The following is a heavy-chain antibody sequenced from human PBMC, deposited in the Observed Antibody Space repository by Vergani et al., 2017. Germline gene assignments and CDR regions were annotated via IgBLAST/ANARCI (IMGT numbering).Heavy chain of an antibody. V-gene: IGHV4-59*11. CDR3: ASDTHSGQRADR. D-gene: IGHD6-19*01. Sequence: QVQLQESGPGLVKSSETLSLTCSVSFDSIRNLYCNGIRQPPGKGLEWIGSIHYSENTNYNPSLKTLVTISVDTSKNQFSLTLTSVTAADTAVYYCASDTHSGQRADRWGQGILVTVTS. CDR2: IHYSENT. CDR1: FDSIRNLY. J-gene: IGHJ5*02.